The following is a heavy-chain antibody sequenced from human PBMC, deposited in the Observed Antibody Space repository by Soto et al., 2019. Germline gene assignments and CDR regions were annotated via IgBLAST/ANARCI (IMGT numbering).Heavy chain of an antibody. J-gene: IGHJ4*02. V-gene: IGHV3-64D*06. Sequence: GGSLRLSCAASGFAISGYYMSWIRQAPGKGLECVSYISTSGGTTYYADSVKGRFTFSRDNSKNTLYLQMSSLRAEDTAVYYCVKILQYSYGLPHWGQGTLVTVSS. CDR1: GFAISGYY. CDR2: ISTSGGTT. CDR3: VKILQYSYGLPH. D-gene: IGHD5-18*01.